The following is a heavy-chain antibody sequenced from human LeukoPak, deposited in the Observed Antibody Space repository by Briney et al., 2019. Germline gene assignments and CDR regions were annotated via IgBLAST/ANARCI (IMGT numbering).Heavy chain of an antibody. J-gene: IGHJ4*02. CDR2: ISGSGGST. CDR3: AKVRAVLIRTTYFDY. D-gene: IGHD3-10*01. Sequence: GGSLRLSCAASGFTVSNNYMNWVRQAPGKGLEWVSAISGSGGSTYYADSVKGRFTISRDNSKNTLYLQMNSLRAEDTAVYYCAKVRAVLIRTTYFDYWGQGTLVTVSS. V-gene: IGHV3-23*01. CDR1: GFTVSNNY.